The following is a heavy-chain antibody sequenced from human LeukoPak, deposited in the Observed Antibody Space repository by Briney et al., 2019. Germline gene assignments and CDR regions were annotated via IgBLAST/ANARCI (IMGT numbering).Heavy chain of an antibody. CDR3: ARVRTPLGASPGDYYYYGMDV. CDR2: INHSGST. CDR1: GGSFSGYY. D-gene: IGHD3-10*01. V-gene: IGHV4-34*01. J-gene: IGHJ6*02. Sequence: KPSETLSLTCAVYGGSFSGYYWSWIRQPPGKGLEWIGEINHSGSTNYNPSLKSRVTISVDTSKNQFSLKLSSVTAADTAVYYCARVRTPLGASPGDYYYYGMDVWGQGTTVTVSS.